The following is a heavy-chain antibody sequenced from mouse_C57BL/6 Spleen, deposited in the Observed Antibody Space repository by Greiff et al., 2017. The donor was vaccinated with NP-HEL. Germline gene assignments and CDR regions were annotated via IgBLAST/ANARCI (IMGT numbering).Heavy chain of an antibody. D-gene: IGHD2-1*01. CDR2: IWSGGST. J-gene: IGHJ4*01. V-gene: IGHV2-2*01. Sequence: QVQLQQSGPGLVQPSQCLSITCTVSGFSLTSYGVHWVRQSPGKGLEWLGVIWSGGSTDYNAAFISRLSISKDNSKSQVFFKMNSLQADDTAIYYCARCYYGTYAMDYWGQGTSVTVSS. CDR1: GFSLTSYG. CDR3: ARCYYGTYAMDY.